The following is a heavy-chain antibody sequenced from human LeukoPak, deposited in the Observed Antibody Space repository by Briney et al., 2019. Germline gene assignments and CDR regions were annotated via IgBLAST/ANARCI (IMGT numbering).Heavy chain of an antibody. D-gene: IGHD1-26*01. V-gene: IGHV3-33*01. Sequence: PGGSRRLSCAASGFTFSRYGVHWVRQAPGKGRGWVGVMWYVGSNKYYADSVKGRFPIPRDNSKHTLYLQMNSLRAEDTAVYYCPRGSGSYYPRSDYWGQGTLVTVSS. CDR1: GFTFSRYG. CDR3: PRGSGSYYPRSDY. J-gene: IGHJ4*02. CDR2: MWYVGSNK.